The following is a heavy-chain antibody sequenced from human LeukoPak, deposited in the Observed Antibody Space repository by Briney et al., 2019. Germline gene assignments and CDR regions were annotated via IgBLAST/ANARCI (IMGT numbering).Heavy chain of an antibody. Sequence: SVKVSCKASGGTFSSYAISWVRQAPGQGLEWMGGIIPIFGTANYAQKFQGRVTITTDESTSTAYMELSSLRSEDTDVYYCARAAYYYDSSGYYQTGYLDYWGQGTLVTVSS. CDR2: IIPIFGTA. V-gene: IGHV1-69*05. J-gene: IGHJ4*02. CDR1: GGTFSSYA. CDR3: ARAAYYYDSSGYYQTGYLDY. D-gene: IGHD3-22*01.